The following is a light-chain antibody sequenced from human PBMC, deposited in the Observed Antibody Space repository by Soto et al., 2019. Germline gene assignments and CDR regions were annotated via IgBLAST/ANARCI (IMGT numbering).Light chain of an antibody. V-gene: IGKV1-6*01. Sequence: AIQMTQSPSSLSASVGDRVTITCRASQGVKNDLVWYQQRPGKAPKLLIYAASSLQSGVPSRFSGSGSGTDFTLTITSLQPEDFATYYGLQDYTYPLTFGGGTKVEIK. CDR1: QGVKND. J-gene: IGKJ4*01. CDR2: AAS. CDR3: LQDYTYPLT.